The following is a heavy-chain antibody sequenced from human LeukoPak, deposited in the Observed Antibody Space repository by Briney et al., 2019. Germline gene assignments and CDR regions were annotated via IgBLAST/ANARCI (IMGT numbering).Heavy chain of an antibody. Sequence: SETLSLTCAVSGGSISSYYWSWIRQPPGKGLEWIGYIYYSGSTNYNPSLKSRVTISVDTSKNQFSLKLSSVTAADTAVYYCARDRGYSYGYYDAFDIWGQGTMVTVSS. V-gene: IGHV4-59*01. CDR3: ARDRGYSYGYYDAFDI. CDR1: GGSISSYY. J-gene: IGHJ3*02. D-gene: IGHD5-18*01. CDR2: IYYSGST.